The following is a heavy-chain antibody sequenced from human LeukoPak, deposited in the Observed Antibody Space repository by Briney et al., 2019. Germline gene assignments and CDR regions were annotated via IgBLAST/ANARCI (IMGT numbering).Heavy chain of an antibody. Sequence: ASVKVSCKASGYTFTSYYMHWVRQAPGQGLEWMGIINPSGGSTSYAQKFQGRVTMTRDTSTSTVYMELSGLRSEDTAVYYCARDLKRWLQSDAFDIWGQGTMVTVSS. J-gene: IGHJ3*02. CDR1: GYTFTSYY. D-gene: IGHD5-24*01. CDR3: ARDLKRWLQSDAFDI. V-gene: IGHV1-46*03. CDR2: INPSGGST.